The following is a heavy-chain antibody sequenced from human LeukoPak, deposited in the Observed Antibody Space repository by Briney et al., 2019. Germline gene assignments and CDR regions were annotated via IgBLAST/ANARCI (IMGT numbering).Heavy chain of an antibody. CDR2: IYSGGDT. CDR3: AKERNLEIAVAGTIFDY. D-gene: IGHD6-19*01. V-gene: IGHV3-66*01. Sequence: SGGSLRLSCAASGFTFSSYSMNWVRQAPGKGLEWVSVIYSGGDTYYADSVKGRFTISRDNSKNMIYLEMSSLKAEDTAVYYCAKERNLEIAVAGTIFDYWGQGTLVTVSS. CDR1: GFTFSSYS. J-gene: IGHJ4*02.